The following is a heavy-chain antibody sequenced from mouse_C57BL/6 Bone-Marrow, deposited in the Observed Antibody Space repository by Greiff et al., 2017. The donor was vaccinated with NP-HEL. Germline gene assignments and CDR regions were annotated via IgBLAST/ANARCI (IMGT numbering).Heavy chain of an antibody. Sequence: QVQLQQSGAELVRPGASVTLSCKASGYTFTDYEMHWVKQTPVHGLEWIGAIDPETGGTAYNQKFKGKAILTADKSSSTAYMELRSLTSEDSAVYYCTRPNWDVGYWGQGTTLTVSS. CDR2: IDPETGGT. CDR3: TRPNWDVGY. J-gene: IGHJ2*01. V-gene: IGHV1-15*01. D-gene: IGHD4-1*01. CDR1: GYTFTDYE.